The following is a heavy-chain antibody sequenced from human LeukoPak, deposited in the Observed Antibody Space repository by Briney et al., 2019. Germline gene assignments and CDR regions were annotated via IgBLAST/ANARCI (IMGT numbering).Heavy chain of an antibody. Sequence: GGSLRLSCAAYGFTFRNTWMSWVRQTPGKRLEWVGRIRSIIDGGTTEYAAPVKGRFSVSRDDSRNTLYLQMNSLKTDDTAVYYCTTGSYYSTGAFDIWGLGTMVTVSP. V-gene: IGHV3-15*01. D-gene: IGHD1-26*01. J-gene: IGHJ3*02. CDR3: TTGSYYSTGAFDI. CDR1: GFTFRNTW. CDR2: IRSIIDGGTT.